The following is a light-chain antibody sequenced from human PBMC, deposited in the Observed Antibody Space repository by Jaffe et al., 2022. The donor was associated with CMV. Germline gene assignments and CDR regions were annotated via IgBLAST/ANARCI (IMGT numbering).Light chain of an antibody. V-gene: IGKV3-20*01. Sequence: EIVLTQSPGTLSLSPGERATLSCRASQSVTTNYVAWYQHKPGQAPRLLIYGGSYRATGIPDRFGGSGSGTDFTLIISRLEPEDFAVYYCQQYGNSQAFGQGTKVEIK. CDR1: QSVTTNY. CDR3: QQYGNSQA. J-gene: IGKJ1*01. CDR2: GGS.